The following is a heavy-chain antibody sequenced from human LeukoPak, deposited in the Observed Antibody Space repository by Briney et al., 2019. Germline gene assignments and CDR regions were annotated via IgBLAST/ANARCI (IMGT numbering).Heavy chain of an antibody. CDR3: ARAPDSSGYYATYYYYCMDV. V-gene: IGHV1-2*02. Sequence: ASVKVSCKASGYTFTGYYMHWVRQAPGQGLEWMGWINPNSGGTNYAQKFQGRVTMTRDTTISTAYMEVSRLRSDDTAVYCCARAPDSSGYYATYYYYCMDVWGKGTTVTVSS. J-gene: IGHJ6*03. D-gene: IGHD3-22*01. CDR2: INPNSGGT. CDR1: GYTFTGYY.